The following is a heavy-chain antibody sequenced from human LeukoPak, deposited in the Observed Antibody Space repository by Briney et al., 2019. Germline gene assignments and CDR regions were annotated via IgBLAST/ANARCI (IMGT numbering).Heavy chain of an antibody. CDR2: IFIHGDET. CDR1: GFTFSSYA. CDR3: AKHTGGILRSLDY. J-gene: IGHJ4*02. D-gene: IGHD5/OR15-5a*01. Sequence: PGGSLRLSCAASGFTFSSYAMSWVRQAPGKGLEWVSGIFIHGDETYHAESVKGRFTTSRDNSKSTLYLQMNSLRAGDTAVYYRAKHTGGILRSLDYWGQGTLVTVSS. V-gene: IGHV3-23*01.